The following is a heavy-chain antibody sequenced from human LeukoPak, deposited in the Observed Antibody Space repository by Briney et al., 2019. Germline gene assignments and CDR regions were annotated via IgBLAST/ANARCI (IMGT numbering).Heavy chain of an antibody. D-gene: IGHD3-16*01. Sequence: GRSLRLSCAGSGFTFRRYGTHWVRQAPGKGLEWVAIIWNDGSNKYYADFVKGRFTISRDNSKNTLDLQMNSLRDEDTAVYYCASDGYSGLGDYWGQGTLVTVSS. J-gene: IGHJ4*02. CDR3: ASDGYSGLGDY. CDR2: IWNDGSNK. CDR1: GFTFRRYG. V-gene: IGHV3-33*01.